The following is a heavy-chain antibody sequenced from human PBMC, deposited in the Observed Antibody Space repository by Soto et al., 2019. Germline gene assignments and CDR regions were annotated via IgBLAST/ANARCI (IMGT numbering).Heavy chain of an antibody. V-gene: IGHV3-30*18. CDR2: ISYDGSNK. CDR3: AKNAARIAVAGRGNYFDY. CDR1: RFTFSSYG. J-gene: IGHJ4*02. D-gene: IGHD6-19*01. Sequence: QVQLVESGGGVVQPGRSLRLSCAASRFTFSSYGMHWVRQAPGKGLEWVAVISYDGSNKYYADSVKGRFTISRDNSKNALYLQMNSLRAEDTAVYYCAKNAARIAVAGRGNYFDYWGQGTLVTVSS.